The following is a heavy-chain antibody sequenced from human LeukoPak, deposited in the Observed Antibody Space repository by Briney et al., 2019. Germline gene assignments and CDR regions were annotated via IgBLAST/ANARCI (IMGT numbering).Heavy chain of an antibody. CDR2: INRDGSGT. D-gene: IGHD3-3*01. CDR3: ARGLTIFGVVNDAFDI. V-gene: IGHV3-74*01. J-gene: IGHJ3*02. CDR1: GFTFSSYW. Sequence: SGGSLRLSCAAPGFTFSSYWMHWVRQAPGKGLVWVSLINRDGSGTIYADSVKGRFTISRDNAKNTLYLQMNSLRAEDTAVYYCARGLTIFGVVNDAFDIWGQGTMVTVSS.